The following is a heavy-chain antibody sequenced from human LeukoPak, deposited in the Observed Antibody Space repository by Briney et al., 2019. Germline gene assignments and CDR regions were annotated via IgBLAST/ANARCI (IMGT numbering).Heavy chain of an antibody. CDR1: GFTFDDYA. V-gene: IGHV3-43*02. J-gene: IGHJ6*02. D-gene: IGHD5-24*01. Sequence: PGGSLRLSCAASGFTFDDYAMHWVRQAPGKGLEWVSLISGDGGSTYYADSVKGRFTISRDNSKNSLYLQMNSLRTEDTALYHCAKDGEMATPYYYYYGMDVWGQGTTVTVSS. CDR2: ISGDGGST. CDR3: AKDGEMATPYYYYYGMDV.